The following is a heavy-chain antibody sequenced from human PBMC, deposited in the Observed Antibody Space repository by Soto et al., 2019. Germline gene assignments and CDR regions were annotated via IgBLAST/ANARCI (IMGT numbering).Heavy chain of an antibody. V-gene: IGHV4-61*01. Sequence: SETLSLTCTVSGGSVSSGSYYWSWIRQPPGKGLEWIGYIYYSGSTNYNPSLKSRVTISVDTSKNQFSLKLSSVTAADTAVYYCARHPTVTEYYFDYWGQGTLVTVSS. CDR1: GGSVSSGSYY. J-gene: IGHJ4*02. CDR2: IYYSGST. D-gene: IGHD4-17*01. CDR3: ARHPTVTEYYFDY.